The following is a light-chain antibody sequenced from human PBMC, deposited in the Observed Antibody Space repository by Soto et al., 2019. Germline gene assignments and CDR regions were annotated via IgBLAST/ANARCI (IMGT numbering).Light chain of an antibody. CDR3: QQTYRTPYS. V-gene: IGKV1-39*01. Sequence: DIQMTQSPSSLSASVGDRVTITCRASQSISSYLHWYQQKPGIAPKLLIYAASSLQSGVPSRFTGRGSGTDFTLTISSLQPEDFATYYCQQTYRTPYSFGQGTKVDIK. J-gene: IGKJ2*03. CDR1: QSISSY. CDR2: AAS.